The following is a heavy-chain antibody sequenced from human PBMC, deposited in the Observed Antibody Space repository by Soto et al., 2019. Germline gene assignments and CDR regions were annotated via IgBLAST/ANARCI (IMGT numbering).Heavy chain of an antibody. Sequence: QLQLQESGSGLVKPSQTLSLTCAVSGGSISSGGYSWSWIRQPPGKGLEWIGYIYHSGSTYYNPSPXSXVXIXXDRSKNQFSLKLSSVTAADTAVYYCARAPVTRVDYWGQGTLVTVSS. CDR2: IYHSGST. CDR1: GGSISSGGYS. CDR3: ARAPVTRVDY. V-gene: IGHV4-30-2*01. D-gene: IGHD4-17*01. J-gene: IGHJ4*02.